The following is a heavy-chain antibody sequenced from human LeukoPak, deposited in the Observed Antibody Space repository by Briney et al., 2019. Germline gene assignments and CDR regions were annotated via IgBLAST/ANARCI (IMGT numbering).Heavy chain of an antibody. Sequence: SVKVSCKASGGTFSSYAISWVRQAPGQGLEWMGRIIPIFGTANHAQKFQGRVTITTDESTSTAYMELSSLRSEDTAVYYCAAARHNASGTHMGSYWGQGALVTVSS. J-gene: IGHJ4*02. V-gene: IGHV1-69*05. CDR2: IIPIFGTA. CDR1: GGTFSSYA. D-gene: IGHD3-10*01. CDR3: AAARHNASGTHMGSY.